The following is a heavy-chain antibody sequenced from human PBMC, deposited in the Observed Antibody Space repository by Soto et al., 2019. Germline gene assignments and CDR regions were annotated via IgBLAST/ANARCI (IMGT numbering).Heavy chain of an antibody. Sequence: QVQLQESGPGLVKPSETLSLTCTVSGGSISSYYWSWIRQPPGKGLEWIGYIYYSGSTNYNPSLKSRVPISVDTSKNQFSLKLSSVTAADTAVYYCARDSPITMVRGVPNGMDVWGQGTTVTVSS. D-gene: IGHD3-10*01. CDR1: GGSISSYY. CDR3: ARDSPITMVRGVPNGMDV. J-gene: IGHJ6*02. V-gene: IGHV4-59*01. CDR2: IYYSGST.